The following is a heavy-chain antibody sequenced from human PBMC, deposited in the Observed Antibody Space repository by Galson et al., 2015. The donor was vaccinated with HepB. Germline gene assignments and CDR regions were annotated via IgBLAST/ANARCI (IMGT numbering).Heavy chain of an antibody. J-gene: IGHJ3*01. Sequence: SLRLSCAASGFTFSNFWMSWVRQAPGKGLEWVANIKQDGSERHYVDSVKGRFTISRDNVKNSLYLQMSSLRDEDTAVYYCARAIYGDGGSDAFYVWGQGTMVTASS. D-gene: IGHD4-17*01. V-gene: IGHV3-7*01. CDR2: IKQDGSER. CDR1: GFTFSNFW. CDR3: ARAIYGDGGSDAFYV.